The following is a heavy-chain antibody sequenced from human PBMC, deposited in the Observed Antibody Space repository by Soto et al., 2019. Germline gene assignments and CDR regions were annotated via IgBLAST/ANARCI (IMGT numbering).Heavy chain of an antibody. D-gene: IGHD3-10*01. V-gene: IGHV4-59*01. Sequence: SETLSLTCTVSGGSISSYYWSWIRQPPGKGLEWIGYIYYSGSTNYNPSLKSRVTISVDTSKNQFSLKLSSVTAADTAVYYCARVTLYYGAGRDGVAYYYYYMDVWGKGTTVTVSS. J-gene: IGHJ6*03. CDR2: IYYSGST. CDR3: ARVTLYYGAGRDGVAYYYYYMDV. CDR1: GGSISSYY.